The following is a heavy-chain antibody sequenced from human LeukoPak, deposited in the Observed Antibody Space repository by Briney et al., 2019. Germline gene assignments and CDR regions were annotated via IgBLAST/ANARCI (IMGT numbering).Heavy chain of an antibody. V-gene: IGHV3-15*01. J-gene: IGHJ3*02. CDR3: TTATSPDYYDSSGLGFDAFDI. Sequence: GGSLRLSCAVSGFTFSNAWMSWVRQAPGKGLEWVGRIKSKTDGGTTDYAAPVKGRFTISRDDSRNTLYLQMNGLKTEDTAVYYCTTATSPDYYDSSGLGFDAFDIWGQGTMVTVSS. CDR2: IKSKTDGGTT. D-gene: IGHD3-22*01. CDR1: GFTFSNAW.